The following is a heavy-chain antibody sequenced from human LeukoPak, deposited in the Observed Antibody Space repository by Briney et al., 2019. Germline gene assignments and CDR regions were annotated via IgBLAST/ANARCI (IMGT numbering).Heavy chain of an antibody. Sequence: GGSLRLSCVASGVYFSRYSMTWVRQAPGKGLEWLAYISDASNSIQYIDSVRGRFTVTKDNAKTSVYLQMNTLSAEDTAMYYCARLRDYDSWGQGTMVVVSS. CDR1: GVYFSRYS. J-gene: IGHJ4*02. CDR2: ISDASNSI. CDR3: ARLRDYDS. V-gene: IGHV3-48*01.